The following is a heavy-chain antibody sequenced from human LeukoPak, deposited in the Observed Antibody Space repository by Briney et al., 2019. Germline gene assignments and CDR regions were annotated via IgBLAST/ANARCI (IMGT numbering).Heavy chain of an antibody. J-gene: IGHJ4*02. CDR1: GYTFTSYG. Sequence: GASVKVSCKASGYTFTSYGISWVRQAPGQGLEWMGWISAYNGNTNYAQRLQGRVTMTRDTSITTAYMELSRLRSDDTAVYYCARGGVDIVATIGSYYFDYWGQGTLVTVSS. CDR3: ARGGVDIVATIGSYYFDY. D-gene: IGHD5-12*01. V-gene: IGHV1-18*01. CDR2: ISAYNGNT.